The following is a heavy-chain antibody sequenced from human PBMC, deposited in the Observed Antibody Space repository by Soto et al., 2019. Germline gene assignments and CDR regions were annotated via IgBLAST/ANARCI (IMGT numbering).Heavy chain of an antibody. J-gene: IGHJ6*02. CDR3: ARHEQFYYYYYGMDV. CDR1: GYSFTTYW. V-gene: IGHV5-51*01. Sequence: GESLKISCKASGYSFTTYWTAWVRQMPGKGLEWMGIINPGDSDIRYSPSFQGQVTISADNSISTAYLQWSSLKASDTAMYYCARHEQFYYYYYGMDVWGQGTAVTVS. D-gene: IGHD4-4*01. CDR2: INPGDSDI.